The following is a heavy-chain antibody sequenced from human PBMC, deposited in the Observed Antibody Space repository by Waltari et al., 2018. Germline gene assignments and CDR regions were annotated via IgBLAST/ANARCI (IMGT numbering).Heavy chain of an antibody. CDR3: ARDGSSDEYFQH. J-gene: IGHJ1*01. CDR1: GGSISSHY. D-gene: IGHD1-26*01. V-gene: IGHV4-59*11. Sequence: QVQLQESGPGLVKPSETLSLTCTVSGGSISSHYWSWIRQPPGKGLEWIGYIYYSGSTNSNPSLKSRVTISVDTSKNQFSLKLSSVTAADTAVYYCARDGSSDEYFQHWGQGTLVTVSS. CDR2: IYYSGST.